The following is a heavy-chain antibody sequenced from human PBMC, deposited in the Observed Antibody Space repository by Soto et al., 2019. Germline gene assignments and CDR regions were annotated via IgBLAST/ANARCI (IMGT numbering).Heavy chain of an antibody. CDR3: TTQNCSGGSCYSGYYYYGLDV. D-gene: IGHD2-15*01. V-gene: IGHV3-15*07. CDR1: CFTFSNAW. J-gene: IGHJ6*02. CDR2: IKSKTDGGTA. Sequence: EVQLVESGGGLVKPGGSLRLSCAASCFTFSNAWMNWVRQAPGKGLEWVGRIKSKTDGGTADYAAPVKGRFTISRDDSKNTLYLQMDSLITEDTAVYYCTTQNCSGGSCYSGYYYYGLDVWGQGTTVSVSS.